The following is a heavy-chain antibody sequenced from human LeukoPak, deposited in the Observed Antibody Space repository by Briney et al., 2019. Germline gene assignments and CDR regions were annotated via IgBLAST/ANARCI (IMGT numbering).Heavy chain of an antibody. D-gene: IGHD3-10*01. Sequence: RSGGSLRLSCAASGFTFSSYGMHWVRQAPGKGLEWVAVIWYDGSNKYYADSVKGRFTISRDNSKNTLYLQMNSLRAEDTAVYYCAKGGLLWFGEPPNLIDYWGQGTLVTVSS. V-gene: IGHV3-30*02. CDR2: IWYDGSNK. CDR1: GFTFSSYG. J-gene: IGHJ4*02. CDR3: AKGGLLWFGEPPNLIDY.